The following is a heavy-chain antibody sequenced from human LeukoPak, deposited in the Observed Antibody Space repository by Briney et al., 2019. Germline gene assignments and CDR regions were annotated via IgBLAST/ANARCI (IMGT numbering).Heavy chain of an antibody. D-gene: IGHD6-19*01. V-gene: IGHV3-33*01. CDR3: ARERVTGTSYYYYYGMDV. CDR1: GFTFSGYG. CDR2: IWHDGSNK. Sequence: PGRSLRLSCAASGFTFSGYGMHWVRQAPGKGLEWVAVIWHDGSNKYYAASVKGRFTISRDNSKNTLYLQMNSLRAEDTAVYYCARERVTGTSYYYYYGMDVWGQGTTVTVSS. J-gene: IGHJ6*02.